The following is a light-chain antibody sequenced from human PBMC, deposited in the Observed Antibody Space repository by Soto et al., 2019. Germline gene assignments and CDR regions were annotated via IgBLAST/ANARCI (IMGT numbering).Light chain of an antibody. CDR3: QQRSHWPPMYT. V-gene: IGKV3-11*01. CDR1: QSVSSY. CDR2: DAS. Sequence: EIVLTQSPATLSLSPGERATLSCRASQSVSSYLAWYQQKPGQAPRLLIYDASNRATGIPARFSGSGSGTDCTLTISSLEPEDFAVYYCQQRSHWPPMYTFGQGTKLEIK. J-gene: IGKJ2*01.